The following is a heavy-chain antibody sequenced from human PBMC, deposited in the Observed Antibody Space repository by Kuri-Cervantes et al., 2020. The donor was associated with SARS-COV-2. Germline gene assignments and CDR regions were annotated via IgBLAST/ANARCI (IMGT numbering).Heavy chain of an antibody. D-gene: IGHD3-9*01. Sequence: GESLKISCAASGFTFSSYAMSWVRQAPGKGLEWVSAISGSGGSTYYADSVKGRFTISRDNSKNTLYLQMNSLRAEDTAVYYCAKADWANYYYYYGMDVWGQGTTVTDSS. CDR3: AKADWANYYYYYGMDV. CDR2: ISGSGGST. CDR1: GFTFSSYA. J-gene: IGHJ6*02. V-gene: IGHV3-23*01.